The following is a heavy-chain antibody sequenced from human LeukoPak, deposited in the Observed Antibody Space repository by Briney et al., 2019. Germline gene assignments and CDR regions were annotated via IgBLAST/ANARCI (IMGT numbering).Heavy chain of an antibody. CDR3: ARDLGQYYDTSDNWFDP. V-gene: IGHV3-74*01. J-gene: IGHJ5*02. CDR1: GFTFSNYW. Sequence: PGGSLRLSCAASGFTFSNYWMHWVRQAPGQGLMWVSRINSDGINTSYADSVKGRVTISRDNAKNTLNLQMNSLRAEDTAVYYCARDLGQYYDTSDNWFDPWGQGTLVTVSS. CDR2: INSDGINT. D-gene: IGHD3-22*01.